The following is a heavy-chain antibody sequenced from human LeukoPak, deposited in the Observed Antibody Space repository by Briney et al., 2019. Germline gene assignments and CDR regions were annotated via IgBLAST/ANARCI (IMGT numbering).Heavy chain of an antibody. J-gene: IGHJ4*02. Sequence: PGGSLRLSCAASGFTFSSSWMHWVRQAPGKGLVWVSRINSDGSTTNYADSVKGRFIISRDNSKNTLYLQMNSLRAEDTAVYYCAKESRSITYYYDSSGYYEPIWGQGTLVTVSS. V-gene: IGHV3-74*01. CDR1: GFTFSSSW. CDR2: INSDGSTT. CDR3: AKESRSITYYYDSSGYYEPI. D-gene: IGHD3-22*01.